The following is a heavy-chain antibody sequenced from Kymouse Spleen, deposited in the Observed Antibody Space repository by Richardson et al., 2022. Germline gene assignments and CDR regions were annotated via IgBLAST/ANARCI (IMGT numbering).Heavy chain of an antibody. Sequence: QVQLQQWGAGLLKPSETLSLTCAVYGGSFSGYYWSWIRQPPGKGLEWIGEINHSGSTNYNPSLKSRVTISVDTSKNQFSLKLSSVTAADTAVYYCARGRDYDILTGDWFDPWGQGTLVTVSS. V-gene: IGHV4-34*01. J-gene: IGHJ5*02. CDR2: INHSGST. CDR1: GGSFSGYY. D-gene: IGHD3-9*01. CDR3: ARGRDYDILTGDWFDP.